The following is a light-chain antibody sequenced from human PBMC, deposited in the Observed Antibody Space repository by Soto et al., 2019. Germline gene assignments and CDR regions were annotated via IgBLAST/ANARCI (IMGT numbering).Light chain of an antibody. Sequence: DIQMTQSPSSLSASVGDRVTITCRASQDIGNDLGWYQQKPGKAPKRLIYSTYSLQTGVPSRFSGSGSGTDFSLIISLLQPEDSATYFCLQHTSYPRTFGQGTKVEV. CDR3: LQHTSYPRT. V-gene: IGKV1-17*01. J-gene: IGKJ1*01. CDR1: QDIGND. CDR2: STY.